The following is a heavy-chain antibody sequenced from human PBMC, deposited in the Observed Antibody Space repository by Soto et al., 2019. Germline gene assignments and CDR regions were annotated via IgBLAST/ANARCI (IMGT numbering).Heavy chain of an antibody. CDR2: IIPIFGTA. D-gene: IGHD2-2*01. Sequence: QVQLVQSGAEVKKPGSLVKVSCKASGGTFSSYAISWVRQAPGQGLEWMGGIIPIFGTANYAQKFQGRVTITADESTSTAYMELSSLRSEDTAVYYCARTSSTSLYYYYGMDVWGQGTTVTVSS. V-gene: IGHV1-69*01. CDR3: ARTSSTSLYYYYGMDV. CDR1: GGTFSSYA. J-gene: IGHJ6*02.